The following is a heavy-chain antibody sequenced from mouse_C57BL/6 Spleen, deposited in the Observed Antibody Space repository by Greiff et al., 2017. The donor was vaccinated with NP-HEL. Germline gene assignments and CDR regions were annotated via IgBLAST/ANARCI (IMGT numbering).Heavy chain of an antibody. D-gene: IGHD1-1*01. V-gene: IGHV1-53*01. CDR3: ARSNYYGSRNYYAMDY. J-gene: IGHJ4*01. CDR2: INPSNGGT. Sequence: VQLQQPGTELVKPGASVKLSCKASGYTFTSYWMHWVKQRPGQGLEWIGNINPSNGGTNYNEKFKSKATLTVDKSSSTAYMQLSSLTSEDSAVYYCARSNYYGSRNYYAMDYWGQGTSVTVSS. CDR1: GYTFTSYW.